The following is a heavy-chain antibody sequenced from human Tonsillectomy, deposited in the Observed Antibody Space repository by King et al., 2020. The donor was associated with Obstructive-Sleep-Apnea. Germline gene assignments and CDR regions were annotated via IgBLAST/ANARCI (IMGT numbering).Heavy chain of an antibody. CDR3: ARDPSHGGWYSDAFDI. Sequence: VQLVESGGGLVQPGGSLRLSCAASGFTFSSYWMSWVRQAPGKGLEWVANIKQDGSEKYYEDSRKGRFTNPRDNAKNSLNLQMNSLRAEDTAVYYCARDPSHGGWYSDAFDIWGQGTMVTVSS. D-gene: IGHD6-19*01. CDR1: GFTFSSYW. CDR2: IKQDGSEK. V-gene: IGHV3-7*03. J-gene: IGHJ3*02.